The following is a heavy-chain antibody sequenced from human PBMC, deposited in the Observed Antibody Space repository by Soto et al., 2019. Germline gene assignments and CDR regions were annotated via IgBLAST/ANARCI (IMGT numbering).Heavy chain of an antibody. J-gene: IGHJ4*02. D-gene: IGHD7-27*01. CDR1: GFTFRSYA. V-gene: IGHV3-30*04. Sequence: QVQLVESGGGVVQPGRSLRLSCEVSGFTFRSYAMHWVRQAPGRGLEWVATVTYDGSSGYYADSVKGRFTISRDNPKDTLDMQLNCLRLDYAAVDYCAGDNWEVWFDYWGQGALVTVSS. CDR3: AGDNWEVWFDY. CDR2: VTYDGSSG.